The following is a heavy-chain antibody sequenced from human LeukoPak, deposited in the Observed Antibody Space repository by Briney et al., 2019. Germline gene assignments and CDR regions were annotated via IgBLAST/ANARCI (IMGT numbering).Heavy chain of an antibody. V-gene: IGHV4-4*09. Sequence: PSETLSLTCTVSGGSISSYYWSWIRQPPGKGLEWIGYIYTSGSTNYNPSLKSRVTISVDTSKSQFSLKLSSVTAADTAVYYCARLYSNYEPFDYWGQGTLVTVSS. D-gene: IGHD4-11*01. CDR2: IYTSGST. CDR1: GGSISSYY. CDR3: ARLYSNYEPFDY. J-gene: IGHJ4*02.